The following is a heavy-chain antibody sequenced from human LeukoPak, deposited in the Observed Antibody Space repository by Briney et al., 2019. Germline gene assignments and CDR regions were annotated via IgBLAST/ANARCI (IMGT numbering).Heavy chain of an antibody. D-gene: IGHD4-17*01. Sequence: SVKVSCKTSGGTFNNSAISWVRQAPGQGLEWLRGIMPLFGTAGYAQKFQGRVTITKDESTRTVYLELTSLTSDDTAVYYCARDVHGDYGSGWFDPWGQGTLVSVSS. CDR3: ARDVHGDYGSGWFDP. CDR2: IMPLFGTA. J-gene: IGHJ5*02. CDR1: GGTFNNSA. V-gene: IGHV1-69*05.